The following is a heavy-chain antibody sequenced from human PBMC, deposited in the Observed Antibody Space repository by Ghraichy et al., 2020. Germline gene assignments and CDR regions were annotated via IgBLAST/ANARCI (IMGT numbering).Heavy chain of an antibody. Sequence: SLNISCAASGFTFTDHGMHWVRQAPGKGLESVASLWYDGSNKYHADSVKGRFTISRDNSRNTLYLQMNSVRADDTAVYYCARWGHCGGGACIDFWGQGTLVTVSS. J-gene: IGHJ4*02. CDR3: ARWGHCGGGACIDF. V-gene: IGHV3-33*01. CDR1: GFTFTDHG. CDR2: LWYDGSNK. D-gene: IGHD2-21*01.